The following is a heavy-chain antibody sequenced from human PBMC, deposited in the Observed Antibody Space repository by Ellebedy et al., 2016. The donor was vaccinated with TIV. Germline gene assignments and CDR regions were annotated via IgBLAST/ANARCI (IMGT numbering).Heavy chain of an antibody. J-gene: IGHJ4*02. CDR3: ARGAPNAWYNDY. Sequence: GESLKISCAASGFTFSNHWMHWVRQAPGKGLVWVSRINRDGSSTNYADSVKGRFTCSRDNAKNTVYLQMNSLRDEDTDVYYCARGAPNAWYNDYWGQGTLVTVSS. V-gene: IGHV3-74*01. CDR2: INRDGSST. CDR1: GFTFSNHW. D-gene: IGHD1-14*01.